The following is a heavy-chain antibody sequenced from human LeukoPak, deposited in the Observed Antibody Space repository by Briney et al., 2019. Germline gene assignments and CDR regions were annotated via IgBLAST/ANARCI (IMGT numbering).Heavy chain of an antibody. CDR2: FDPEDGET. J-gene: IGHJ6*02. Sequence: ASVKVSRKVSGYTLTELSMHWVRQAPGKGLEWMGGFDPEDGETIYAQKFQGRVTMTEDTSTDTAYMELSSLRSEDTAVYYCATPGVVPAAMGWYGMDVWGQGTTVTVSS. CDR1: GYTLTELS. V-gene: IGHV1-24*01. CDR3: ATPGVVPAAMGWYGMDV. D-gene: IGHD2-2*01.